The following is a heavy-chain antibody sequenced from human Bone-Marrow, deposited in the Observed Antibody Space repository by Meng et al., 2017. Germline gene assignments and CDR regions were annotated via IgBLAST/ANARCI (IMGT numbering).Heavy chain of an antibody. D-gene: IGHD6-19*01. CDR3: AGIAVAGTLARSNYYYYYGMDV. CDR2: INPNSGGT. V-gene: IGHV1-2*06. J-gene: IGHJ6*02. CDR1: GYTFTSYG. Sequence: ASVKVSCKASGYTFTSYGISWVRQAPGQGLEWMGRINPNSGGTNYAQKFQGRVTMTRDTSISTAYMELSRLRSDDTAVYYCAGIAVAGTLARSNYYYYYGMDVWGQGTTVTVSS.